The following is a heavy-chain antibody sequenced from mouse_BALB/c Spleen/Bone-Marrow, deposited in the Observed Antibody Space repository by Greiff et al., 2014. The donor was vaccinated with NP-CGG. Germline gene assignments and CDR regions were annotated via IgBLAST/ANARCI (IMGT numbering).Heavy chain of an antibody. CDR2: ISSGGSYT. J-gene: IGHJ4*01. V-gene: IGHV5-9-3*01. Sequence: VQLQQSGGGLVKPGGSLKLSCAASGFTFSSYAMSWVRQTPEKRLEWVATISSGGSYTYYPDSVKGRFTISRDNAKNTLYLQMSSLRSEDTAMYYCARLRTTEAMDYWGQGTSVTVSS. CDR3: ARLRTTEAMDY. D-gene: IGHD2-12*01. CDR1: GFTFSSYA.